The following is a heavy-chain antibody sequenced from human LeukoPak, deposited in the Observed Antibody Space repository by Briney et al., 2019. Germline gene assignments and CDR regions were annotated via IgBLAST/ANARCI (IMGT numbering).Heavy chain of an antibody. V-gene: IGHV4-59*08. CDR1: GGSLSSYF. Sequence: SETLSLTCTVSGGSLSSYFWGWIRQPPGKGLEWIGYIYRSGSTNYSPSLKSRVTISVDTSQNQFSLRLSSVTAADTAVYYCARRSPPDHYYFDYWGQGTLVTVSS. CDR2: IYRSGST. J-gene: IGHJ4*02. D-gene: IGHD1-14*01. CDR3: ARRSPPDHYYFDY.